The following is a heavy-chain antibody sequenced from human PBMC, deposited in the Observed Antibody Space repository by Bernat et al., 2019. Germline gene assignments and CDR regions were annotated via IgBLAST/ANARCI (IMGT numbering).Heavy chain of an antibody. Sequence: QVQLQESGPGLVKPSETLSLTCTVSGGSISSHYWSWIRQPPGKGLEWIGYIYYSGSTNYNPSLKSRVTISLDTSKNQFSLKLSSVTAADTAVYYCAREPSTWGQGILVTVSS. V-gene: IGHV4-59*08. CDR1: GGSISSHY. CDR3: AREPST. CDR2: IYYSGST. J-gene: IGHJ5*02. D-gene: IGHD1-14*01.